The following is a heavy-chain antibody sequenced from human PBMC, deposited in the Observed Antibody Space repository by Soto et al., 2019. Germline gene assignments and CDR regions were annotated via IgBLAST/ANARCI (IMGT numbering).Heavy chain of an antibody. CDR2: IYYTGST. CDR3: ARQGYYGSGSYYKFRWFDP. CDR1: GGSISSSSYY. Sequence: SETLSLTCTVSGGSISSSSYYWGWIRQPPGKGLEWIGSIYYTGSTYYNPSLKSRVTISVDTSKNQFSLKLSSVTAADTAVYYCARQGYYGSGSYYKFRWFDPWGQGTLVTVSS. J-gene: IGHJ5*02. V-gene: IGHV4-39*01. D-gene: IGHD3-10*01.